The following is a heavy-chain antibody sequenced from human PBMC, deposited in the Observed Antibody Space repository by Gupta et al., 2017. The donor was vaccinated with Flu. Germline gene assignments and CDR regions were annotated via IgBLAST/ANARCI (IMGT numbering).Heavy chain of an antibody. V-gene: IGHV3-15*01. CDR2: IKSKTDGRTT. Sequence: EVQLVESGGGLVKPGGSLRLSCAASGFTFSNAWMSMVTQARGKGLEWVGRIKSKTDGRTTDYAAPVKGRFTISRDDSKNTLYLQMNSLKTEDTAVYYCTPESEVATYYYYYGMDVWSQGTTVTVSS. CDR1: GFTFSNAW. D-gene: IGHD5-12*01. J-gene: IGHJ6*02. CDR3: TPESEVATYYYYYGMDV.